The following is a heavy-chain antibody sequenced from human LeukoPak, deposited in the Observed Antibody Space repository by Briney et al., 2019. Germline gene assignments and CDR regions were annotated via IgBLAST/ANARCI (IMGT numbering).Heavy chain of an antibody. Sequence: ASVKVSCKVSGYTLTELSMHWVGQAPGKGGEWMGGFDPEDGETIYAQKFQGRVTMTEDTSTDTAYMELSSLRSEDTAVYYCATERLSRNWDRGKAFDIWGQGTMVTVSS. D-gene: IGHD7-27*01. J-gene: IGHJ3*02. V-gene: IGHV1-24*01. CDR3: ATERLSRNWDRGKAFDI. CDR1: GYTLTELS. CDR2: FDPEDGET.